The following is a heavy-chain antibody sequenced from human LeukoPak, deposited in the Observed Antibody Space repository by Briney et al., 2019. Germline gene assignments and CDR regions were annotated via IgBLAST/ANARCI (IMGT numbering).Heavy chain of an antibody. CDR1: GDSVSSNSAA. V-gene: IGHV6-1*01. J-gene: IGHJ5*02. CDR3: ARGGKKVGPGRSRRPFDP. Sequence: SQTLSLTCALSGDSVSSNSAAWHWIRQSPSRGLEWLGRTYYRSKWYNDYAVSVKSRITINPDTSKNQFSLQLNSVTPEDTAVYYCARGGKKVGPGRSRRPFDPWGQGTLVTVSS. CDR2: TYYRSKWYN. D-gene: IGHD1-26*01.